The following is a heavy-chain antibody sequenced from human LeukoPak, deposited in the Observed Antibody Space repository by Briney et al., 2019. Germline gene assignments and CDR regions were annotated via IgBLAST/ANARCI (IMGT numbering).Heavy chain of an antibody. J-gene: IGHJ4*02. V-gene: IGHV3-23*01. Sequence: GGSLRLSCAASGFTFSSYAMSWVRQVPGKGLEWVSAISGSGGSTYYADSVKGRFTISRDNSKNTLYLQMNSLRAEDTAVYYCVGTNYDFWSGYYLPRFDYWGQGTLVTVSS. CDR1: GFTFSSYA. D-gene: IGHD3-3*01. CDR3: VGTNYDFWSGYYLPRFDY. CDR2: ISGSGGST.